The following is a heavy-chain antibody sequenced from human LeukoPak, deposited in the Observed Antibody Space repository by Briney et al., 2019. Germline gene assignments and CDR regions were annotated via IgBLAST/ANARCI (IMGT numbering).Heavy chain of an antibody. J-gene: IGHJ4*02. CDR2: ISGSGGST. V-gene: IGHV3-23*01. D-gene: IGHD3-16*02. CDR1: GFTFSSYG. CDR3: ATHLRLGELSLDY. Sequence: GGSLRLSCAASGFTFSSYGMSWGRPAPGEGLEWGSAISGSGGSTYYADSVKGRFTISRDNSKNTLYLQMNSLRAEDTAVYYCATHLRLGELSLDYWGQGTLVTVSS.